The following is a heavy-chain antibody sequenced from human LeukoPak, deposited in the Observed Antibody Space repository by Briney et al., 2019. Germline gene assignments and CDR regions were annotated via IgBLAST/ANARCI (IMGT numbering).Heavy chain of an antibody. D-gene: IGHD3-10*01. CDR3: ARGQVRGVTLAPLDY. Sequence: ASVKVSCKASGYTFTGYYMHWVRQAPGQGLEWMGRINPNSGGTNYAQKFQGRVTMTRDTSISTAYMELSRLRSDDTAVYYCARGQVRGVTLAPLDYWGQGTLVTVSS. CDR1: GYTFTGYY. V-gene: IGHV1-2*06. J-gene: IGHJ4*02. CDR2: INPNSGGT.